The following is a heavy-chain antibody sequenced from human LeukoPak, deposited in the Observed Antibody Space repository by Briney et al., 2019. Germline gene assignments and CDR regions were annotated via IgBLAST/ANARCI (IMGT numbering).Heavy chain of an antibody. Sequence: SETLSLTCAVYGESFVGYYWAWIRQPPGEGLEWIGEIDYTGSTNYNPSLKSRMKMSVDTSKNQFSVNLNSVTAADTAFYYCARRRIPATITGSKLSSRFDTWGQGTLVTVSS. CDR1: GESFVGYY. CDR3: ARRRIPATITGSKLSSRFDT. CDR2: IDYTGST. J-gene: IGHJ1*01. D-gene: IGHD5-12*01. V-gene: IGHV4-34*01.